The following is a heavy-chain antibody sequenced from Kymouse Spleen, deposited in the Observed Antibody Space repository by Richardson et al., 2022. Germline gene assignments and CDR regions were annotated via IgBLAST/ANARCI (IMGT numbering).Heavy chain of an antibody. V-gene: IGHV4-34*01. CDR2: INHSGST. D-gene: IGHD2-2*02. J-gene: IGHJ4*02. Sequence: QVQLQQWGAGLLKPSETLSLTCAVYGGSFSGYYWSWIRQPPGKGLEWIGEINHSGSTNYNPSLKSRVTISVDTSKNQFSLKLSSVTAADTAVYYCAAYCSSTSCRFDYWGQGTLVTVSS. CDR3: AAYCSSTSCRFDY. CDR1: GGSFSGYY.